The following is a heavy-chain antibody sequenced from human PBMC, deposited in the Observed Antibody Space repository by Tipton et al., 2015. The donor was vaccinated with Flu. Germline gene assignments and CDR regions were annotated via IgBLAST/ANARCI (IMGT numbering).Heavy chain of an antibody. CDR1: GDSIGSDYY. CDR2: IYYSGSP. J-gene: IGHJ4*02. V-gene: IGHV4-61*01. Sequence: TLSLTCSVSGDSIGSDYYWGWIRQPPGKGLEYIGYIYYSGSPNYNPSLKSRVTISVDTSKNQFSLNLSSVTAADTAVYYCARGPLHSGSYLGLDYWGQGTLVTVPS. CDR3: ARGPLHSGSYLGLDY. D-gene: IGHD1-26*01.